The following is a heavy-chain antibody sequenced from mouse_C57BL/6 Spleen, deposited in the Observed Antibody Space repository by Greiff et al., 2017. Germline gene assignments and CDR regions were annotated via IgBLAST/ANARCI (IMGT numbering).Heavy chain of an antibody. J-gene: IGHJ3*01. Sequence: VQLQQSGAELVRPGTSVKVSCKASGYAFTNYLIEWVKQRPGQGLEWIGVINPGSGGTNYNEKFKGKATLTVDKSSSTAYMQLSSLTSEDSAVYYCAYYGSSPFAYWGQGTLVTVSA. CDR1: GYAFTNYL. V-gene: IGHV1-54*01. CDR3: AYYGSSPFAY. CDR2: INPGSGGT. D-gene: IGHD1-1*01.